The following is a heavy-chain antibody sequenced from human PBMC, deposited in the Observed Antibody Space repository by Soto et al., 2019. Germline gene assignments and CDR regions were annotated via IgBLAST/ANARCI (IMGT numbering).Heavy chain of an antibody. CDR2: IGVYNGNT. CDR3: ARAGDGGIVATIPDEY. Sequence: QVQLVQSGAEVKKPGASVKVSCKASGYTFTSYGISWVRQAPGQGPEWMGWIGVYNGNTNYAQKLPRRVTMTTDTSTSTAYMELRSLRSDDTAVYYCARAGDGGIVATIPDEYWGQGTLVTVSS. V-gene: IGHV1-18*01. J-gene: IGHJ4*02. CDR1: GYTFTSYG. D-gene: IGHD5-12*01.